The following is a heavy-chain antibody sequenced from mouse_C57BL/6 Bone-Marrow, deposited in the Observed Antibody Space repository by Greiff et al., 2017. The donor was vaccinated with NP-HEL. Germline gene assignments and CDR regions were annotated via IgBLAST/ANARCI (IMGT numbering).Heavy chain of an antibody. J-gene: IGHJ2*01. CDR2: ISNGGGST. V-gene: IGHV5-12*01. CDR1: GFTFSDYY. CDR3: ARQELTAYYFDY. Sequence: EVQLVESGGGLVQPGGSLKLSCAASGFTFSDYYMYWVRQTPEKRLEWVAYISNGGGSTYYPDTVKGRFTISRDNAKNTLYLQMSRLKSEDTAMYYCARQELTAYYFDYWGQGTTLTVSS. D-gene: IGHD4-1*01.